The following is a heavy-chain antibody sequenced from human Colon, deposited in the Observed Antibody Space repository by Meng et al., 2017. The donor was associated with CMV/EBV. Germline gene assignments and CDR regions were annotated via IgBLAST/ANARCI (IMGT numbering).Heavy chain of an antibody. Sequence: QVQLVQSGAEVGKPGASVKFSCKASGYSFTGYYIHWVRQAPGQGLEWMGWMDPTTGRTDYAQKFQGTVTMTRDTSISTAYLELSRLTSDDTAVYYCASHSSYVWGSHHWGQGTLVTVSS. V-gene: IGHV1-2*02. D-gene: IGHD3-16*01. J-gene: IGHJ1*01. CDR3: ASHSSYVWGSHH. CDR2: MDPTTGRT. CDR1: GYSFTGYY.